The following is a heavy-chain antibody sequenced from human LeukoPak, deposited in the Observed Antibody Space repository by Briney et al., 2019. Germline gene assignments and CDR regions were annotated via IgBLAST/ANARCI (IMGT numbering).Heavy chain of an antibody. Sequence: GGSLRLSCAASGFTFSSYAMSWVRQAPGKGLEWVANIKQDGSEKYYVDSVKGRFTISRDNAKNSLYLQMNSLRAEDTAVYYCARDSFDSSGYYYDYWGQGTLVTVSS. CDR3: ARDSFDSSGYYYDY. D-gene: IGHD3-22*01. CDR2: IKQDGSEK. V-gene: IGHV3-7*03. J-gene: IGHJ4*02. CDR1: GFTFSSYA.